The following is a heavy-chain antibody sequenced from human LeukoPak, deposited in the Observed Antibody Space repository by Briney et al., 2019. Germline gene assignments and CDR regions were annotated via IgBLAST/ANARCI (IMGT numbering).Heavy chain of an antibody. V-gene: IGHV3-23*01. D-gene: IGHD2-21*02. Sequence: GGSLRLSCAASGFTFSSYAMSWVRQAPGKGLEWVSAISGSGGSTYYADSVKDRFTISRDNSKNTVYLQMNSLRAEDTALYYCARERDGYCGGDCYYYYGMDVWGQGTTVTVSS. J-gene: IGHJ6*02. CDR1: GFTFSSYA. CDR3: ARERDGYCGGDCYYYYGMDV. CDR2: ISGSGGST.